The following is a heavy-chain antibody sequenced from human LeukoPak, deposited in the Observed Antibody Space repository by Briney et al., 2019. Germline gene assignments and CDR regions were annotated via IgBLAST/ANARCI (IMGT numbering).Heavy chain of an antibody. Sequence: PGGSLRLSCAASGFTFSGSAMSWVRQAPGEGLEWVSDISSSGGRANYADSVKGRFTISRDNSKNTLCLQMNSLRAEDTAVYYCANGGGSYYYGYWGQGTLVTVSS. D-gene: IGHD2-15*01. CDR2: ISSSGGRA. CDR3: ANGGGSYYYGY. CDR1: GFTFSGSA. V-gene: IGHV3-23*01. J-gene: IGHJ4*02.